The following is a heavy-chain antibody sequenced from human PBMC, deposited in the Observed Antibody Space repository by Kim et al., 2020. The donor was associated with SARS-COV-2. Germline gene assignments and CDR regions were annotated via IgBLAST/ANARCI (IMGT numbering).Heavy chain of an antibody. CDR2: FDPEDGET. J-gene: IGHJ3*02. D-gene: IGHD1-26*01. Sequence: ASVKVSCKVSGYTLTELSMHWVRQAPGKGLEWMGGFDPEDGETIHAQNFQGRVTMTEDTSTDTAYMELSSLRSDDTAVYYCARVSPLGARDGFDIWGQGTMVTVSS. CDR3: ARVSPLGARDGFDI. CDR1: GYTLTELS. V-gene: IGHV1-24*01.